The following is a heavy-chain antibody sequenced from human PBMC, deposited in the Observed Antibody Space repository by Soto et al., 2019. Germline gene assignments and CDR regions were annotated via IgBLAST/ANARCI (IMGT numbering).Heavy chain of an antibody. V-gene: IGHV4-31*03. D-gene: IGHD4-17*01. J-gene: IGHJ6*02. Sequence: SETLSLTCTVSGGSISSGGYYWSWIRQHPGKGLEWIGYIYYSGSTYYNPSLKSRVTISVDTSKNQFSLKLSSVTAADTAVYYCARTVFDYVSHEYYYYYGMDVWGQGTTVNVSS. CDR2: IYYSGST. CDR3: ARTVFDYVSHEYYYYYGMDV. CDR1: GGSISSGGYY.